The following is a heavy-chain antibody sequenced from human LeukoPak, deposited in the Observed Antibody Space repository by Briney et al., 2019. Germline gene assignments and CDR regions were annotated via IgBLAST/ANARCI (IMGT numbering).Heavy chain of an antibody. CDR1: GYTFTSYD. Sequence: ASVKVSCKASGYTFTSYDIHWVRQATGQGLEWMGRMNPNRGDTDYAQKFQGRVTMTRDTSISTAYMELRSLRSDDTAVYYCARDKKQAYYMDVWGKGTTVTVSS. J-gene: IGHJ6*03. CDR2: MNPNRGDT. V-gene: IGHV1-8*01. D-gene: IGHD6-13*01. CDR3: ARDKKQAYYMDV.